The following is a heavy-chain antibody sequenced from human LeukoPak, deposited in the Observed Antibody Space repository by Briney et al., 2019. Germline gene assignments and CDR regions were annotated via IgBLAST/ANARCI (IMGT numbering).Heavy chain of an antibody. CDR2: IIPIFGTA. Sequence: GASVKVSCKASGGTFSSYAISWVRQAPGRGLEWMGGIIPIFGTASYAQKFQGRVTITADESTSTAYMELSSLRSEDTAVYYCARGCGGDCYHRQGFDYWGQGTLVTVSS. J-gene: IGHJ4*02. CDR1: GGTFSSYA. V-gene: IGHV1-69*13. D-gene: IGHD2-21*02. CDR3: ARGCGGDCYHRQGFDY.